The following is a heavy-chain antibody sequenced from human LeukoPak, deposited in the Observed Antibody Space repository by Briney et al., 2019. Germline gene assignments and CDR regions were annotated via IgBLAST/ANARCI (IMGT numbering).Heavy chain of an antibody. CDR2: IYTSGST. J-gene: IGHJ6*03. CDR1: GGSISSGSYY. V-gene: IGHV4-61*02. Sequence: SQTLSLTCTVSGGSISSGSYYWSWIRQPAGKGLGWIGRIYTSGSTNYNPSLKSRVTISVDTSKNQFSLKLSSVTAADTAVYYCARDRTGYYYMDVWGKGTTVTISS. CDR3: ARDRTGYYYMDV.